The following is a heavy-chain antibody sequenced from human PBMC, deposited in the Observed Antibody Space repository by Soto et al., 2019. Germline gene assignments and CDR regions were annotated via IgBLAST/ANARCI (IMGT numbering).Heavy chain of an antibody. J-gene: IGHJ5*02. CDR3: ARDRFPPGYSSGWYNWFDP. CDR1: GFTFSSYS. D-gene: IGHD6-19*01. V-gene: IGHV3-21*01. CDR2: ISSSSSYI. Sequence: GGSLRLSCAASGFTFSSYSMNWVRQAPGKGLEWVSSISSSSSYIYYADSVKGRFTISRDNAKNSLYLQMNSLRAEETAVYYCARDRFPPGYSSGWYNWFDPWGQGTLVTVSS.